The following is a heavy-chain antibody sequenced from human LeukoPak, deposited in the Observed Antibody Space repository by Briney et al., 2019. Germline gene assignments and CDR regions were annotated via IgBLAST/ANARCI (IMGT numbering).Heavy chain of an antibody. CDR1: GFTFISFA. Sequence: GGSLRLSCAASGFTFISFALNWGRQAPGKRLEGVSAISGSGGNTYYADSVKGRFTISRDNSKDTLFLQMDSLSAEDTAVYYCVKRYCTTTSCSYYCYYGMDVWGQGTTVTVSS. V-gene: IGHV3-23*01. CDR2: ISGSGGNT. CDR3: VKRYCTTTSCSYYCYYGMDV. J-gene: IGHJ6*02. D-gene: IGHD2-2*01.